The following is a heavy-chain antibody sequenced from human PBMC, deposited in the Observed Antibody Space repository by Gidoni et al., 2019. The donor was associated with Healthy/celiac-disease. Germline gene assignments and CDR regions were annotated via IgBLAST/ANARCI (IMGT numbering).Heavy chain of an antibody. V-gene: IGHV3-30*18. D-gene: IGHD1-7*01. CDR2: ISYDGSNK. CDR1: GFTFSSYG. Sequence: QVQLVESGGGVVQPGRSLRLSCAASGFTFSSYGMHWVRQAPGKGLEWVAFISYDGSNKYYADSVKGRFTISRDNSKNTLYLQMNSLRAEDTAVYYCAKELELRRYYYGMDVWGQGTTVTVSS. CDR3: AKELELRRYYYGMDV. J-gene: IGHJ6*02.